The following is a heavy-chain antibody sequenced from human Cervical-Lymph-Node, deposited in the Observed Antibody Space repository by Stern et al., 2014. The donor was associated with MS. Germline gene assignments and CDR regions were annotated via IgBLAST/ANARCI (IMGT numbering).Heavy chain of an antibody. CDR2: ISYEGSNK. J-gene: IGHJ4*02. V-gene: IGHV3-30*04. D-gene: IGHD6-13*01. CDR1: GFTFSNYA. Sequence: VQLVESGGGVVQPGRSLRLSCADSGFTFSNYAMHWVRQAPGKGLEWVAGISYEGSNKNYADSVKGRFPISRDNSKNTLYLQMNSLRAEDTAVYYCSSLDYWGQGTLVTVSS. CDR3: SSLDY.